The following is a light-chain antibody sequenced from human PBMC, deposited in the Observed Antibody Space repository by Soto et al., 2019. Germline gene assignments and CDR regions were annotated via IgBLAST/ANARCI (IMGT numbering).Light chain of an antibody. CDR1: QSLLHENGYNY. Sequence: DIVMTQSPLSLPVTPGEPASISCRSSQSLLHENGYNYLDWYLQKPGQSPQLLISLGSNRASGVPDRFSGSGSGTDFTLKISRVEAEDVGVYYCMQAQQTPLTFGGGTKVEIK. V-gene: IGKV2-28*01. CDR2: LGS. J-gene: IGKJ4*01. CDR3: MQAQQTPLT.